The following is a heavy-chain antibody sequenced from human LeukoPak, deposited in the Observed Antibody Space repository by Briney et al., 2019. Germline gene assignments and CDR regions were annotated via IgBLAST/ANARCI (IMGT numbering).Heavy chain of an antibody. CDR3: ATDVLRFLEWLNAFDY. CDR1: GFTFSSYG. CDR2: IRYDGSNK. D-gene: IGHD3-3*01. Sequence: GGSLRLSCAASGFTFSSYGMHWVRQAPGKGLEWVAFIRYDGSNKYYADSVKGRFTISRDNSKNTLYLQMNSLRAEDTAVYYCATDVLRFLEWLNAFDYWGQGTLVTVSS. J-gene: IGHJ4*02. V-gene: IGHV3-30*02.